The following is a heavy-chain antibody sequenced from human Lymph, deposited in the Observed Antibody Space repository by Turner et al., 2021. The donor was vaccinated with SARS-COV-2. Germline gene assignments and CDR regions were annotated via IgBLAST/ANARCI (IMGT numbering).Heavy chain of an antibody. Sequence: QVQLVQSGAAVKRPGASVKVACKASEYTFSSYDINRVRLATGQWLEWRGRMNPDNGHTCDSQMFSGRGTMTRDTSIRTAYMELSSLGSEDTAVYYCARVHGHWTSTSCYWDYYFGMDVWGQGTTVTVSS. CDR2: MNPDNGHT. V-gene: IGHV1-8*01. CDR1: EYTFSSYD. J-gene: IGHJ6*02. CDR3: ARVHGHWTSTSCYWDYYFGMDV. D-gene: IGHD2-2*01.